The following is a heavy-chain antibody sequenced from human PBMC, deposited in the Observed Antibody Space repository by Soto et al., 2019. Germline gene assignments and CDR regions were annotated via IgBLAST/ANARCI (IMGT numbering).Heavy chain of an antibody. V-gene: IGHV3-30*18. CDR3: AKAAVATYLGFDY. CDR2: ISYDGSNK. D-gene: IGHD5-12*01. CDR1: GFTFSSYG. Sequence: GGSLRLSCAASGFTFSSYGMHWVRQAPGKGLEWVAVISYDGSNKYYADSVKGRFTISRDNSKNTLYLQTNSLRAEDTAVYYCAKAAVATYLGFDYWGQGTLVTVSS. J-gene: IGHJ4*02.